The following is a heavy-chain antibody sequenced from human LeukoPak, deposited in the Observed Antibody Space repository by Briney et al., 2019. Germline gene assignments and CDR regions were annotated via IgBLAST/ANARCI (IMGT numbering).Heavy chain of an antibody. J-gene: IGHJ6*03. CDR2: INPSGGA. Sequence: SETLSLTCHFTGGAFSGYYWGWVRQSPGRGLEWIGEINPSGGANLNPALKSRASISIDTSKSQFSLDLISLTAADTATYFCARSTYNYFYMDIWGKGTTVIVSS. D-gene: IGHD2-2*01. V-gene: IGHV4-34*04. CDR1: GGAFSGYY. CDR3: ARSTYNYFYMDI.